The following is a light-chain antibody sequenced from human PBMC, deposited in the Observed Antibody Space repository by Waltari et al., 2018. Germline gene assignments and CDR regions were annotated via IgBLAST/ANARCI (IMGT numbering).Light chain of an antibody. J-gene: IGLJ3*02. CDR2: GST. CDR1: GSHIGAGYD. Sequence: QSVLTQPPSVSGAPGQRVTISCTGSGSHIGAGYDVHWYQQLPRAAPKLLIYGSTSRPLGVPDRFFGSTSGTSAFLAITGLQAEDEADYYCQSYDTTLSVMFGGGTKLTVL. V-gene: IGLV1-40*01. CDR3: QSYDTTLSVM.